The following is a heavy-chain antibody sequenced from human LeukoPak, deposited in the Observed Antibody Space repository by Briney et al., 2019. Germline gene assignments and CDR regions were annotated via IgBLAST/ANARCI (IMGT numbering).Heavy chain of an antibody. J-gene: IGHJ4*02. D-gene: IGHD1-26*01. CDR2: FDPEDGET. CDR3: ATDRWELYYFDY. Sequence: ASVKVSCKVPGYTLTELSMHWVRQAPGKGLEWMGGFDPEDGETIYAQKFQGRVTMTEDTSTDTAYMELSSLRSEDTAVYYCATDRWELYYFDYWGQGTLVTVSS. CDR1: GYTLTELS. V-gene: IGHV1-24*01.